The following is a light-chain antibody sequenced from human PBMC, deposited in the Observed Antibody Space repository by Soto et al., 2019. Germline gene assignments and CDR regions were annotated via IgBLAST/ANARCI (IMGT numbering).Light chain of an antibody. CDR2: GAS. CDR3: QQYNNWRKT. CDR1: QSISSN. V-gene: IGKV3-15*01. Sequence: EVVLAQSPGTLSLSPGERATLSCRASQSISSNYLAWYQQKPGQAPRLLIYGASTRATGIPARFSGSGSGTEFTLTISSLQSEDFAVYYCQQYNNWRKTFGQGTKVDIK. J-gene: IGKJ1*01.